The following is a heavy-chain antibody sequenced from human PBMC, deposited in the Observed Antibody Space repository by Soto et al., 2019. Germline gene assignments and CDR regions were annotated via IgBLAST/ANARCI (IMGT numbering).Heavy chain of an antibody. CDR2: IYYSGST. CDR3: ARGRDCSGGSCYSVWFDP. Sequence: LSLTCTVSGGSISSGGYYWSWILQHPGKGLEWIGYIYYSGSTNYNPSLKSRVTISVDTSKNQFSLKLSSVTAADTAVYYCARGRDCSGGSCYSVWFDPWGQGTLVTVSS. D-gene: IGHD2-15*01. J-gene: IGHJ5*02. CDR1: GGSISSGGYY. V-gene: IGHV4-61*08.